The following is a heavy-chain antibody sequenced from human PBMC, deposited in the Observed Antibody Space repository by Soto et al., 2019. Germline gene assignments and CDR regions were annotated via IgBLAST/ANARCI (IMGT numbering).Heavy chain of an antibody. J-gene: IGHJ4*02. D-gene: IGHD1-20*01. CDR1: GGTFSSYA. CDR2: IIPIFGTA. V-gene: IGHV1-69*13. CDR3: ARTLTYNWNDVSRFDY. Sequence: SVKVSCKASGGTFSSYAISWVRQAPGQGLEWMGGIIPIFGTANYAQKFQGRVTITADESTSTAYMELSSLRSEDTAVYYCARTLTYNWNDVSRFDYWGQGTLVTVSS.